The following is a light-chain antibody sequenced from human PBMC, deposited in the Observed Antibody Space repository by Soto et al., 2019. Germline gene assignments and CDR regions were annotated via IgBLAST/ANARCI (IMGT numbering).Light chain of an antibody. V-gene: IGKV1-5*03. Sequence: DIKMTQSPSTLSGSVGDRVTITCRASQTISSWLAWYQQKPGKAPKLLIYKASTLESGVPSRFSGSGSGTEFTLTISSLQPDDFATYYCQQYNSYSKMFGQGTKVDIK. J-gene: IGKJ1*01. CDR3: QQYNSYSKM. CDR1: QTISSW. CDR2: KAS.